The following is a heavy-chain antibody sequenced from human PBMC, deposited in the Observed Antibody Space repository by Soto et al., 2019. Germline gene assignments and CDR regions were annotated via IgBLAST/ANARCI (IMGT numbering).Heavy chain of an antibody. CDR2: IIPIFGTA. D-gene: IGHD2-8*01. J-gene: IGHJ5*02. CDR1: GGTFSSYA. CDR3: AGCQEGGQVSWFDP. V-gene: IGHV1-69*06. Sequence: QVQLVQSGAEVKKPGSSVKVSCKASGGTFSSYAISWVRQAPGQGLEWMGGIIPIFGTANYAQKFQGRVTNTADKSTSTGYMELSSLRSEDTAVYYCAGCQEGGQVSWFDPWGQGALVTVFS.